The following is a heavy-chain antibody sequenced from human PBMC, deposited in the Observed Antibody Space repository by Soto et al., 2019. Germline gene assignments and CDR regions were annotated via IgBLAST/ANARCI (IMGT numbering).Heavy chain of an antibody. CDR1: GFTFSSYG. CDR2: ISYDGSIQ. D-gene: IGHD6-13*01. CDR3: AKEIRAYSSSWSFDY. Sequence: QVQLVESGGGVVQPGRSLRLSCAASGFTFSSYGMHCVRQAPGEGLAWVVVISYDGSIQYYTDSAKGRFTISRDNSKSTLYLQMNSLRAEDTAVYYCAKEIRAYSSSWSFDYWGQGTLVTVSS. V-gene: IGHV3-30*18. J-gene: IGHJ4*02.